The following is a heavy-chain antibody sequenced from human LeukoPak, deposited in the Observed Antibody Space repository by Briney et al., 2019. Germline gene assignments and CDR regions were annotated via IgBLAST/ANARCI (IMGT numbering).Heavy chain of an antibody. D-gene: IGHD1-26*01. CDR2: ISGSGGDT. J-gene: IGHJ4*02. CDR1: GFTFSNYA. CDR3: AKDNSGNFLSPFDY. V-gene: IGHV3-23*01. Sequence: GGSLRLSCAASGFTFSNYAMTWVRQSPGKGLEWVSTISGSGGDTYYADSVKGRFTMPRDNSKNTLDLQMSSLRAEDTAIYYCAKDNSGNFLSPFDYWGQGTLVAVSS.